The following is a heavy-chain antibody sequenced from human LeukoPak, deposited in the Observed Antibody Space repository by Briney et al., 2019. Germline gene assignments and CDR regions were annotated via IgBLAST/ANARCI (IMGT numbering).Heavy chain of an antibody. CDR3: AREGLHRNFDY. CDR1: GYTFTSYA. D-gene: IGHD2-15*01. V-gene: IGHV1-3*01. J-gene: IGHJ4*02. Sequence: ASVRVSCKASGYTFTSYAMHWVRQAPGQRLEWMGWINAGNGNTKYSQKFQGRVTITRDTSASTAYMELSSLRSEDTAVYYCAREGLHRNFDYWGQGTLVTVSS. CDR2: INAGNGNT.